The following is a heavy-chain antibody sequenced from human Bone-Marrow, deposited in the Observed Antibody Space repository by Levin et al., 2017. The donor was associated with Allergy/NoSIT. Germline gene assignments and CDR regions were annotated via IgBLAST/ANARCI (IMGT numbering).Heavy chain of an antibody. CDR1: GGSISSYY. D-gene: IGHD3-22*01. Sequence: SETLSLTCTVSGGSISSYYWSWIRQPAGKGLEWIGRIYSSGSTNYNPSLKSRVTMSVDTSKNQVSLKMSSVTAADTAVFYCARADTTGYYYQVGFDIWGQGTEVTVSS. J-gene: IGHJ3*02. CDR3: ARADTTGYYYQVGFDI. CDR2: IYSSGST. V-gene: IGHV4-4*07.